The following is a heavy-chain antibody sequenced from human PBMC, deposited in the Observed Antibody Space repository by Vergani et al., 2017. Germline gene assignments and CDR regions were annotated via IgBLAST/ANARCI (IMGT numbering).Heavy chain of an antibody. CDR1: GGSISSHD. J-gene: IGHJ4*02. CDR2: IYYSGST. Sequence: QVQLQESGPGLVKPSETLSLTCTVSGGSISSHDWSWIRQPPGKGLEWIGYIYYSGSTNYNPSLKSRVTIAVDTSKNQFSLKLSPVTAADTAVYYCASARGGDGYTYYFDYWGQGTLVTVSS. D-gene: IGHD2-21*01. CDR3: ASARGGDGYTYYFDY. V-gene: IGHV4-59*11.